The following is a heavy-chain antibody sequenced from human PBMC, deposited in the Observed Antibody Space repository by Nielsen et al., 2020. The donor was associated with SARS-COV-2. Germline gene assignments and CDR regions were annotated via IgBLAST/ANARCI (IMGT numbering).Heavy chain of an antibody. CDR1: GFTFSSYA. Sequence: SLKISCAASGFTFSSYAMSWVRQAPGKGLEWVSGISWNSGSIGYADSVKGRFTISRDNAKNSLYLQMNSLRAEDTALYYCAKGLAGDEAFDIWGQGTMVTVSS. CDR3: AKGLAGDEAFDI. V-gene: IGHV3-9*01. D-gene: IGHD6-19*01. CDR2: ISWNSGSI. J-gene: IGHJ3*02.